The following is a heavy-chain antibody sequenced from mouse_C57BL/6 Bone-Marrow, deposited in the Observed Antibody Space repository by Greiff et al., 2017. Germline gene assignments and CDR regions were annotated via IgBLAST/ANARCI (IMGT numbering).Heavy chain of an antibody. V-gene: IGHV1-15*01. CDR2: IDPETGGT. J-gene: IGHJ3*01. CDR3: SNPPSHYSYYLGH. D-gene: IGHD5-5*01. CDR1: GYTFTDYE. Sequence: QVQLQQSGAELVRPGASVTLSCKASGYTFTDYEMHWVKQTPVHGLEWIGAIDPETGGTAYTQKFKGKAILTADKSSSPAYLELRSLTSEDSAVYYCSNPPSHYSYYLGHRGQG.